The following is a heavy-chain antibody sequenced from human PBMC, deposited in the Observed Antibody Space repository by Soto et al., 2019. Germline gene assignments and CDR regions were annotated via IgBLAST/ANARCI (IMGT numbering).Heavy chain of an antibody. CDR1: GYTFTSYY. Sequence: ASVKVSGKASGYTFTSYYMHWVRQAPGQGLEWMGIINPSGGSTSYAQKFQGRVTMTRDTSTSTVYMELSSLRSEDTAVYYCARDLNPISSSGYPNWFDPWGQGTLVTVSS. CDR2: INPSGGST. D-gene: IGHD3-22*01. CDR3: ARDLNPISSSGYPNWFDP. V-gene: IGHV1-46*01. J-gene: IGHJ5*02.